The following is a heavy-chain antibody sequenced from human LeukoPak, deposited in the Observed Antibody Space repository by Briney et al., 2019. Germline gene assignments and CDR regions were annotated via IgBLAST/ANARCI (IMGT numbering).Heavy chain of an antibody. CDR1: GFTFSNYP. CDR3: AREGITGFDY. V-gene: IGHV3-48*02. D-gene: IGHD3-16*01. CDR2: ISSSSSTI. Sequence: PGGSLRLSCAASGFTFSNYPMNWVRQAPGKVLEWVSYISSSSSTIYYADSVKGRFTISRDNAKSSLYLQMNSLRDEDTAVYYCAREGITGFDYWGQGTLVTVSS. J-gene: IGHJ4*02.